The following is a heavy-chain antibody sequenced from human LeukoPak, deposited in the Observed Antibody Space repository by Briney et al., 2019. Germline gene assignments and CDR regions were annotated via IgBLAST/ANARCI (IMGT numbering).Heavy chain of an antibody. D-gene: IGHD6-13*01. CDR3: AKRVISSSLLGY. J-gene: IGHJ4*02. CDR2: IRFDGSNR. CDR1: GFSFSSYG. V-gene: IGHV3-30*02. Sequence: GGSLRLSCAASGFSFSSYGMHWVRQAPGKGLEWVAFIRFDGSNRYYADSVKGRFAISRDNSKNTLYLQMNSLRAEDTAVYYCAKRVISSSLLGYWGQGTLVTVSS.